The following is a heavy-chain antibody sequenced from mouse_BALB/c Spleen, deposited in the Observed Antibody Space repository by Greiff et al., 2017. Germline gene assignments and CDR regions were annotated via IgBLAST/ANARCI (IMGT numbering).Heavy chain of an antibody. CDR1: GFTFSSYA. J-gene: IGHJ2*01. Sequence: DVMLEESGGGLVKPGGSLKLSCAASGFTFSSYAMPWVRQTPEKRLEWVASISSGGSTYYTDSVKGRFTISRDNARNILYLQMSSLRSEDTAMYYCERGQRHGSSSYYFDYWGQGTTLTVSS. CDR3: ERGQRHGSSSYYFDY. V-gene: IGHV5-6-5*01. CDR2: ISSGGST. D-gene: IGHD1-1*01.